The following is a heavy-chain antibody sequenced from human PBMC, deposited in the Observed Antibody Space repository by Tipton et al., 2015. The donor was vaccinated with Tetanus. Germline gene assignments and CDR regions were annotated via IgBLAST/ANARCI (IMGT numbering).Heavy chain of an antibody. CDR3: VRHSGWFNFYRGIDV. Sequence: TLSLTCTVSGGSISSYYWSWIRQPPGRGLEWIGYIYYSGSTNYNPSLKSRVTISVDTSKNQFSLKLSSVTAADTAVYYCVRHSGWFNFYRGIDVWGQGTTVTVSS. CDR1: GGSISSYY. D-gene: IGHD6-13*01. V-gene: IGHV4-59*01. J-gene: IGHJ6*02. CDR2: IYYSGST.